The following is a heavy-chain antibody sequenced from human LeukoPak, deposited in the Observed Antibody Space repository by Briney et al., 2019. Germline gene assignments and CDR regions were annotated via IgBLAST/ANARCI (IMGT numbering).Heavy chain of an antibody. V-gene: IGHV3-11*03. D-gene: IGHD1-26*01. J-gene: IGHJ4*02. CDR1: GFTLSDYY. CDR3: AEGGRGGTYRFDY. Sequence: GGSLRLSCAASGFTLSDYYMTWIRQAPGKGLEWVSYISTSSTYTNSADSVKGRFTISRDNSKNTVHLQMNSLRAEDTAVYYCAEGGRGGTYRFDYWGQGTLVTVSS. CDR2: ISTSSTYT.